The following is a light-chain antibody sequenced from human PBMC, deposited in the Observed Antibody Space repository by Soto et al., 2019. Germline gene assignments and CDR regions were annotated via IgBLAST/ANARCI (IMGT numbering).Light chain of an antibody. CDR1: SADIGFYDY. V-gene: IGLV2-14*01. Sequence: QSALTQPASVSGSPGQSITISCTGTSADIGFYDYVSWYQQYPGKAPNLLIYGVTYRPSGISYRFSGSKSGSTASLTISGLRDEDDADYYCSAYTARSTLVFGGGTKLTVL. J-gene: IGLJ3*02. CDR2: GVT. CDR3: SAYTARSTLV.